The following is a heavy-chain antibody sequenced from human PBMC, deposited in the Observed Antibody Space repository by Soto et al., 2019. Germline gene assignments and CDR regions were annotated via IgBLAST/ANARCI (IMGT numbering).Heavy chain of an antibody. Sequence: QVQLQQWGAGLLKPSETLSLTCAVYGGSFRGYHWTWIRPPPGRGLDWIGEITHRGSPNYNPSLKSRVTISVDPSKNQFSLNLRSVTAADTAVYYCARIPGSDYSAPLDFWGQGTLVTVSS. D-gene: IGHD4-4*01. CDR2: ITHRGSP. CDR1: GGSFRGYH. J-gene: IGHJ4*02. CDR3: ARIPGSDYSAPLDF. V-gene: IGHV4-34*01.